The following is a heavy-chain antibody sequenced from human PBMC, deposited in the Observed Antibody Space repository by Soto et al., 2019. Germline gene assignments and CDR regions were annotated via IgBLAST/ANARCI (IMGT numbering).Heavy chain of an antibody. CDR3: AAVLTTDDAFDI. Sequence: SVNVSCKASGFTFTSSAVQWVRQARGQRLEWIGWIVVGSGNTNYAQKFQERVTITRDMSTSTAYMELSSLRSEDTAVYYCAAVLTTDDAFDIWGQGTMVTVSS. J-gene: IGHJ3*02. CDR1: GFTFTSSA. D-gene: IGHD4-17*01. CDR2: IVVGSGNT. V-gene: IGHV1-58*01.